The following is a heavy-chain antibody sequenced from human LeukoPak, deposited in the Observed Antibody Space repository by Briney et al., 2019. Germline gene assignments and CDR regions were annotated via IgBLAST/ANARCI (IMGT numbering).Heavy chain of an antibody. CDR1: GFTFSSCW. Sequence: QAGGSLRLSCAASGFTFSSCWMSWVRQAPGKGLEWVANIKQDGSEKYYVDSVKGRFTISRDNAKNSLYLQMNSLRAEDTAVYYCASSRRGHEDHYWGQGTLVTVSS. V-gene: IGHV3-7*01. CDR3: ASSRRGHEDHY. CDR2: IKQDGSEK. J-gene: IGHJ4*02.